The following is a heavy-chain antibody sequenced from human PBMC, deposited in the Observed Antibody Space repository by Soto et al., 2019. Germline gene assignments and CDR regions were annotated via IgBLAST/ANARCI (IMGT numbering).Heavy chain of an antibody. CDR1: GFTFSSYS. CDR3: ARDLHWSFDY. J-gene: IGHJ4*02. CDR2: IRTTSDTI. D-gene: IGHD1-1*01. V-gene: IGHV3-48*02. Sequence: GESLKISCVASGFTFSSYSMNWVRQAPGKGLEWISYIRTTSDTIDYAESVEGRFTISRDDAKNSLYLQMNSLRDEDTAVYYCARDLHWSFDYWGQGTPVTVSS.